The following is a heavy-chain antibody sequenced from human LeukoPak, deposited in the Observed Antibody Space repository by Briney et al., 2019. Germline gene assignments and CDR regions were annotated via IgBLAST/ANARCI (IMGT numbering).Heavy chain of an antibody. CDR3: ARQEFGYFWSGYQFDY. CDR1: GFTFSNAW. D-gene: IGHD3-3*01. Sequence: GGSLRLSCAASGFTFSNAWMSWVRQAPGKGLEWVGRIKSKTDGGTTDYAAPVKGRFTISRDDAKNTLYLQMNSLRAEDTAVYYCARQEFGYFWSGYQFDYWGQGTLVTVSS. J-gene: IGHJ4*02. CDR2: IKSKTDGGTT. V-gene: IGHV3-15*01.